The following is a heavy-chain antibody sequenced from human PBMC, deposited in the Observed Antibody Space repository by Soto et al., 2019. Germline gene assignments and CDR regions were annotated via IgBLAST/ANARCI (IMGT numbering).Heavy chain of an antibody. Sequence: EVHLVESGGGLVQPGGSLRLSCAASGFTFSTYWMHWVRQAPGKGLVWVSRINADGTTTTYADSVKGRFTISRDNAKNTRYLQMNSLRAEDTAVYCCAKVAKHSYHWVDPWGQGTLVTISS. CDR3: AKVAKHSYHWVDP. D-gene: IGHD3-3*02. CDR2: INADGTTT. V-gene: IGHV3-74*01. CDR1: GFTFSTYW. J-gene: IGHJ5*02.